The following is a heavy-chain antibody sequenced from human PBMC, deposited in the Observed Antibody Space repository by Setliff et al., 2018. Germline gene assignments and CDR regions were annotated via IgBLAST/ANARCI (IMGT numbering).Heavy chain of an antibody. CDR3: ARGYCSSSGCFFAGWFDP. D-gene: IGHD2-2*01. CDR2: IDHSGNT. V-gene: IGHV4-34*01. Sequence: SETLSLTCAVYDGSFSGYYWSWVRQPPGKGLEWIGEIDHSGNTNYNPSLKSRVTIFVDTSKNQFSLKLNSVTAADMTVYYCARGYCSSSGCFFAGWFDPWGQGTLVTVSS. CDR1: DGSFSGYY. J-gene: IGHJ5*02.